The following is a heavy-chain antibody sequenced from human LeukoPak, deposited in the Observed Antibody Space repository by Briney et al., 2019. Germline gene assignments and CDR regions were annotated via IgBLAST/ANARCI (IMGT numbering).Heavy chain of an antibody. CDR1: GGTFSSYA. Sequence: ASVKVSCKASGGTFSSYAISWVRQAPGQGLEWMGGIIPIFGTANYAQKFQGRVTITTDESTSTAYMELSSLRSEDTAVYYCARCHPTERGDGVTYYFDYWGQGTLVTVSS. CDR3: ARCHPTERGDGVTYYFDY. V-gene: IGHV1-69*05. J-gene: IGHJ4*02. CDR2: IIPIFGTA. D-gene: IGHD2-21*02.